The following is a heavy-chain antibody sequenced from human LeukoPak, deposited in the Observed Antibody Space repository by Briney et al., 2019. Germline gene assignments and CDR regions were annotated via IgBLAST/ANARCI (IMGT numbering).Heavy chain of an antibody. CDR3: ARDRHYDSSGYYYWADYYYGMDV. J-gene: IGHJ6*02. Sequence: GGSLRLSCAASGFTFSDYYMSWIRQAPGKGLEWVSYISSSGSTIYYADSGKGRFTISRDNAKNSLYLQMNILIAEDTAVYYCARDRHYDSSGYYYWADYYYGMDVWGQGTTVTVSS. CDR1: GFTFSDYY. D-gene: IGHD3-22*01. V-gene: IGHV3-11*01. CDR2: ISSSGSTI.